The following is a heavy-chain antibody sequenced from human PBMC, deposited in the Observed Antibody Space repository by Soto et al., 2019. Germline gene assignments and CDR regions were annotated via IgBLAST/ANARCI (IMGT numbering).Heavy chain of an antibody. CDR3: ARAVRDIAAAGDY. CDR1: GGSFSGYY. Sequence: SETLSLTCAVYGGSFSGYYWSWIRQPPGKGLEWIGEINHSGSTNYNPSLKSRVTISVDTSKNQFSLKLSSVTAADTAVYYCARAVRDIAAAGDYWGQGTLVTVSS. V-gene: IGHV4-34*01. CDR2: INHSGST. J-gene: IGHJ4*02. D-gene: IGHD6-13*01.